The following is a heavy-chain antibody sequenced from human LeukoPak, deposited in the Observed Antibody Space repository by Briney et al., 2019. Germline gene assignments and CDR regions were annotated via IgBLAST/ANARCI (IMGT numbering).Heavy chain of an antibody. J-gene: IGHJ4*02. CDR2: TYYRSKWYT. D-gene: IGHD3-22*01. V-gene: IGHV6-1*01. Sequence: SQTLSLTCAISGDSVSSNSAAWNWIRQSPSRGLEWLGRTYYRSKWYTDYAVSVESRITINPDTSKNQFSLQLNSVTPEDTALYYCARSPEAYDSCGYDYWGQGTLVTVSS. CDR3: ARSPEAYDSCGYDY. CDR1: GDSVSSNSAA.